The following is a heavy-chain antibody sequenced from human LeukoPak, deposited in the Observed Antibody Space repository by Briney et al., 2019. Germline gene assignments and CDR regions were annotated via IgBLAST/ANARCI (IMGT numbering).Heavy chain of an antibody. Sequence: SVKVSCKASGYTFTSYYMHWVRQAPGQGLEWMGGIIPIFGTANYAQKFQGRVTITADKSTSTAYMELSSLRSEDTAVYYCARVLAVAGPYDAFDIWGQGTMVTVSS. CDR1: GYTFTSYY. D-gene: IGHD6-19*01. CDR2: IIPIFGTA. J-gene: IGHJ3*02. CDR3: ARVLAVAGPYDAFDI. V-gene: IGHV1-69*06.